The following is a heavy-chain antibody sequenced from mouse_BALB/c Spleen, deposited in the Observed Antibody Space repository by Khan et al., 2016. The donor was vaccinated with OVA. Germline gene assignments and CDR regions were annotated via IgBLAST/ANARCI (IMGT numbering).Heavy chain of an antibody. Sequence: VQLQESGAELVKTGASVKLSCKASGYTFSSYYLYWVKQRPGQGLEWIGEINPNNGGSNFNEKFKNRATLIVDKSSYTAYMQLSSLTSEDSAVYYCTRSGYGSFAFWGQGTLVTVSA. CDR2: INPNNGGS. D-gene: IGHD2-2*01. CDR3: TRSGYGSFAF. CDR1: GYTFSSYY. V-gene: IGHV1S81*02. J-gene: IGHJ3*01.